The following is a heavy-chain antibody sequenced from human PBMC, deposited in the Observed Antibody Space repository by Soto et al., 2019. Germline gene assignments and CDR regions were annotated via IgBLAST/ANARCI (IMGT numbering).Heavy chain of an antibody. CDR1: GGTFSSYA. CDR3: SRMSLGYCSGGSCYSTGTAFDD. CDR2: IIPIFGTA. D-gene: IGHD2-15*01. Sequence: QVQLVQSGAEVKKPGSSVKVSCKASGGTFSSYAISWVRQAPGQGLEWMGGIIPIFGTANYAQKFQGRVTITADESTSTAYMELSSLRSEDTAVYYCSRMSLGYCSGGSCYSTGTAFDDWGQGTLVTVSS. J-gene: IGHJ4*02. V-gene: IGHV1-69*12.